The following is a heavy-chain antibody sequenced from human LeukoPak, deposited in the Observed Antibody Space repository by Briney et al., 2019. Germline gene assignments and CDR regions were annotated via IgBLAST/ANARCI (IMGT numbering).Heavy chain of an antibody. Sequence: ASVKVSCKASGYTFTGYYMHWVRQAPGQGLEWMGWINPNSGGTNYAQKFQGWVTMTRDTSISTAYMELSRLRSDDTAVYYCARSGYSSGWYSSSLDYWGQGTLVTVSS. CDR3: ARSGYSSGWYSSSLDY. J-gene: IGHJ4*02. CDR1: GYTFTGYY. CDR2: INPNSGGT. D-gene: IGHD6-19*01. V-gene: IGHV1-2*04.